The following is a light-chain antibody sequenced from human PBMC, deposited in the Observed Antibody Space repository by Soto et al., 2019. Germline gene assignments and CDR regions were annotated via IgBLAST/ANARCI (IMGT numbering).Light chain of an antibody. V-gene: IGKV1-39*01. CDR3: QQNYSAPLFT. Sequence: DIQMTQSPSSLSASVGDRVTITCRASQSIKTYLSWYQEKPGKAPRLLIYAASSLQRGVPSRFSGSGSGTDFTLTITSLQPEDLANHYCQQNYSAPLFTLGQGTRLE. CDR2: AAS. CDR1: QSIKTY. J-gene: IGKJ5*01.